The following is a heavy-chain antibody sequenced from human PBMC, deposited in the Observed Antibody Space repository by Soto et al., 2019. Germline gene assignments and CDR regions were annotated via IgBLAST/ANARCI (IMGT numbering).Heavy chain of an antibody. J-gene: IGHJ4*02. D-gene: IGHD4-17*01. V-gene: IGHV4-38-2*01. CDR3: ARGLYGGNFDY. Sequence: SETLSLTGGVAASSIISNGYWLWIRQPPGKGLEWIGAIHHSGTTYYTPSLKRRVTISMDMSKNHFSLRLTSVTAADTAVYYCARGLYGGNFDYWGQGTPVTVSS. CDR2: IHHSGTT. CDR1: ASSIISNGY.